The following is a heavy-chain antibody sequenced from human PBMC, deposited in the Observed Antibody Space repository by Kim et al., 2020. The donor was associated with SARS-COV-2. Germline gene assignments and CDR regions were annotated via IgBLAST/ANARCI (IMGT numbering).Heavy chain of an antibody. V-gene: IGHV1-18*01. CDR2: ISGYNGNT. CDR1: GYTFTSYG. Sequence: ASVKVSCKSSGYTFTSYGISWVRQAPGQGLEWMGWISGYNGNTKYSQKVQGRVTMTADTSTNTAYMELRSLRSDDTAVYYCAREESSSWTRAYYYYGMDVGGQGTTVTVSS. J-gene: IGHJ6*02. D-gene: IGHD6-13*01. CDR3: AREESSSWTRAYYYYGMDV.